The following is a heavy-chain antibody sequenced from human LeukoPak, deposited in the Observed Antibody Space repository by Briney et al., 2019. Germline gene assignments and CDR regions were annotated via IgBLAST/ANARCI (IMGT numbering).Heavy chain of an antibody. D-gene: IGHD2-2*01. Sequence: SETLSLTCAVYGGSFSGYYWSWIRQPPGKGLEWIGEINHSGSTNYNPSLKSRVTISVDTSNNQFSLKLSSVTAADTAVYYCARDPRYCSSTSCYFDWGQGTLVTVSS. CDR3: ARDPRYCSSTSCYFD. V-gene: IGHV4-34*01. CDR2: INHSGST. J-gene: IGHJ4*02. CDR1: GGSFSGYY.